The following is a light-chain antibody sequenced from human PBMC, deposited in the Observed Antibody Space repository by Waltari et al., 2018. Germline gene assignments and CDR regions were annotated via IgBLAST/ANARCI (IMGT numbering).Light chain of an antibody. CDR3: QSSDSTRDGVV. CDR2: GIN. J-gene: IGLJ2*01. Sequence: QSVLAQPPAVSAAPGQRVSITCPGSSSNIGAGNDMHWYQLHPGTAPKHLIYGINNRPSGVPDRFSGSRSATSASLAISGLQAEDEAYYYCQSSDSTRDGVVFGGGTKLTVL. V-gene: IGLV1-40*01. CDR1: SSNIGAGND.